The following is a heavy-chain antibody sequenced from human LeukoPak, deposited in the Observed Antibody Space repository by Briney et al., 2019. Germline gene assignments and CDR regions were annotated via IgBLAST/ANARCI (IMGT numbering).Heavy chain of an antibody. CDR1: GFSCSNHY. V-gene: IGHV3-72*01. D-gene: IGHD1-26*01. CDR2: SRDKAKSYST. J-gene: IGHJ4*02. CDR3: ARRSNSYYTFDY. Sequence: GESLRRSCAGSGFSCSNHYMDWVRQAPGKGLEWLARSRDKAKSYSTEHAASVKGRFTISRDNSKNSLYLQMNSLKTEDTAVYYCARRSNSYYTFDYWRQGTLVTVSS.